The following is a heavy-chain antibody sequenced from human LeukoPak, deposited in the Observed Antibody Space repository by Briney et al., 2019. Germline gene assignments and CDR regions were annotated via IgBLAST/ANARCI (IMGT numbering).Heavy chain of an antibody. V-gene: IGHV4-59*01. CDR3: ARGNIVANY. D-gene: IGHD5-12*01. CDR1: GGSISSYY. CDR2: IYYSGST. J-gene: IGHJ4*02. Sequence: SETLSLTCTVSGGSISSYYWSWIRQPPGKGLEWIGYIYYSGSTNYNPSLKSRVTISVDTSKNQFSLMLSSVTAADTAVYYCARGNIVANYWGQGTLVTVSS.